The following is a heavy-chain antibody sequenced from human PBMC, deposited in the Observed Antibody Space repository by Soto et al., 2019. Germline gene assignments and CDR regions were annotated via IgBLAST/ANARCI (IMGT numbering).Heavy chain of an antibody. CDR2: ISYNGRNK. Sequence: QPVGSLRLSCAASGFTFSFYAMHWVRQAPGKGLEWVAVISYNGRNKHYVDSVKGRFTISRDNSQDTLYLQMDSLRPDDTAVYYCARQAKIGDRSQFYFDSWGQGTLVTVSS. CDR3: ARQAKIGDRSQFYFDS. J-gene: IGHJ4*02. CDR1: GFTFSFYA. V-gene: IGHV3-30*04. D-gene: IGHD3-16*01.